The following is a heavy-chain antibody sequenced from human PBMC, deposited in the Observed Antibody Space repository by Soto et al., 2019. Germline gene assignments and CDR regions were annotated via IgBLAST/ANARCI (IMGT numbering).Heavy chain of an antibody. D-gene: IGHD2-8*01. CDR1: GYTFTGYY. CDR2: INPNSGGT. V-gene: IGHV1-2*04. Sequence: ASVKVSCKASGYTFTGYYMHWVRQAPGQGLEWMGWINPNSGGTNYAQKFQGWVTMTRDTSISTAYMELSRLRSDDTAVYYCARLLMVYPYGMDVWGQGTTVTVSS. J-gene: IGHJ6*02. CDR3: ARLLMVYPYGMDV.